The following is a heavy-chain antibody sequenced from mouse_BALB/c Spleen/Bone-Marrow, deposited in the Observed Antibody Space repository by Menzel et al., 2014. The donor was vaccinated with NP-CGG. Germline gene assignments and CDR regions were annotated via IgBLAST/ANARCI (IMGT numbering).Heavy chain of an antibody. CDR3: TRSITTAVEFDY. D-gene: IGHD1-1*01. CDR2: IYPGNSGT. V-gene: IGHV1-5*01. J-gene: IGHJ2*03. CDR1: GYSFTSYW. Sequence: VQLQQSGTGLARPGASVKMSCKASGYSFTSYWMYWIKQRPGQGLEWIGAIYPGNSGTSYNQNFKGKAKLTAVTSASTACMELSSLTNEDSAVYYCTRSITTAVEFDYWGQGTSLTVSS.